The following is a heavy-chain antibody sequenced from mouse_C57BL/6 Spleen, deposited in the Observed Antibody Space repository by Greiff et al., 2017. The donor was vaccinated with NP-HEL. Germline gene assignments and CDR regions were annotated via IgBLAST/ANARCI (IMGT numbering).Heavy chain of an antibody. D-gene: IGHD1-1*01. Sequence: EVQLQQSGPELVKPGASVKISCKASGYTFTDYYMNWVKQSHGKSLEWIGDINPNNGGTSYNQKFKGKATLTVDKSSSTAYMELRSLTSEDSAVYYCARPGSSYDYAMDYWGQRTSVTVSS. CDR1: GYTFTDYY. CDR3: ARPGSSYDYAMDY. J-gene: IGHJ4*01. V-gene: IGHV1-26*01. CDR2: INPNNGGT.